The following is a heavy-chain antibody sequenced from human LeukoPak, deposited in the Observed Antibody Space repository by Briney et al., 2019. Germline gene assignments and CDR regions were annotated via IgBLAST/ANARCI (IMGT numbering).Heavy chain of an antibody. Sequence: ASVKVSCKAFGATLNIGHAFIWARQAPGQGLEWMGIINPSGRSTTYAQKFQGRVSMTRDTSTSTLYMELSSLTSEDTAVYFCARGGLGHLSFFGYWGQGTLVTVSS. J-gene: IGHJ4*02. D-gene: IGHD3-16*02. CDR2: INPSGRST. CDR3: ARGGLGHLSFFGY. CDR1: GATLNIGHA. V-gene: IGHV1-46*02.